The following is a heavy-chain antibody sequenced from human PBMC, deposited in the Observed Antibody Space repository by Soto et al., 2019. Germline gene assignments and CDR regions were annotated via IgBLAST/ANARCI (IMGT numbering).Heavy chain of an antibody. CDR1: GGSISPYY. V-gene: IGHV4-4*07. CDR3: TRGGMVIIPTATAFDY. D-gene: IGHD1-1*01. J-gene: IGHJ4*02. Sequence: LSLTCSVSGGSISPYYWSWIRQPAGKGLEWIGRIYASGSTNYNPSLKSRVTMSVATSKNQFSLKLTSVTAADTATYYCTRGGMVIIPTATAFDYWGQGTLVTVSS. CDR2: IYASGST.